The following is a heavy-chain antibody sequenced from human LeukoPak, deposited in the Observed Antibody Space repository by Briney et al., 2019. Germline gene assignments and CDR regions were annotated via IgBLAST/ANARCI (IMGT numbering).Heavy chain of an antibody. J-gene: IGHJ5*02. CDR3: ARGAYYDFWSGYYTHWFDP. D-gene: IGHD3-3*01. CDR2: INHSGST. Sequence: PSETLSLTCAVYGGSFSGYYWSWVRQPPGKGLEWIGEINHSGSTNYNPSLKSRVTITVDTSKNQFSLKLSSVTAADTAVYYCARGAYYDFWSGYYTHWFDPWGQGTLVTVSS. V-gene: IGHV4-34*01. CDR1: GGSFSGYY.